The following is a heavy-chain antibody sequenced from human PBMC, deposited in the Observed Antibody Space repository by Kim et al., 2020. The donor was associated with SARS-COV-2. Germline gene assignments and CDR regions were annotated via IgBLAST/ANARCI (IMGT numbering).Heavy chain of an antibody. D-gene: IGHD3-10*01. CDR1: GYTFTSYD. Sequence: ASVKVSCKASGYTFTSYDINWVRQATGQGLELMGGMNPKSGKTVYAQKFQGRVTMTRDTSISTAYMELSSLRSEDTANYYCATVDTGWFDPWGQGTLVTVSS. J-gene: IGHJ5*02. CDR2: MNPKSGKT. CDR3: ATVDTGWFDP. V-gene: IGHV1-8*01.